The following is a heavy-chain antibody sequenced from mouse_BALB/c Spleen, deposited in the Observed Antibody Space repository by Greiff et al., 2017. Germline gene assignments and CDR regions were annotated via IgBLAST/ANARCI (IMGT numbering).Heavy chain of an antibody. V-gene: IGHV5-12-2*01. CDR3: ARRNYGSSGDYFDY. Sequence: EVMLVESGGGLVQPGGSLKLSCAASGFTFSSYTMSWVRQTPEKRLEWVAYISNGGGSTYYPDTVKGRFTISRDNAKNTLYLQMSSLKSEDTAMYYCARRNYGSSGDYFDYWGQGTTLTVSS. CDR1: GFTFSSYT. J-gene: IGHJ2*01. D-gene: IGHD1-1*01. CDR2: ISNGGGST.